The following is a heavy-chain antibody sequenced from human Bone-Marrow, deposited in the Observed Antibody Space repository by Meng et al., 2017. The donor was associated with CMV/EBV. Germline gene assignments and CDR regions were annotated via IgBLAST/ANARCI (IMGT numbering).Heavy chain of an antibody. CDR3: ARMKSTIFGVGSYPYYYGMDV. V-gene: IGHV3-20*04. J-gene: IGHJ6*02. CDR2: INWNGGST. D-gene: IGHD3-3*01. Sequence: GESLKISCAASGFTFDDYGMSWVRQAPGKGLEWVSGINWNGGSTGYADSVKGRFTISRDNAKNSLYLQMNSLRAEDTALYYCARMKSTIFGVGSYPYYYGMDVWGQGTTVTVSS. CDR1: GFTFDDYG.